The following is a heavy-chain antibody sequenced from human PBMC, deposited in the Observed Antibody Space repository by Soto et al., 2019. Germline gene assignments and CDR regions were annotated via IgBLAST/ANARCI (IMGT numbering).Heavy chain of an antibody. J-gene: IGHJ6*02. CDR2: IYYSGST. CDR1: GGSISSYY. CDR3: ARDEGGGNRFWCGYRPYYYYGMDV. V-gene: IGHV4-59*01. Sequence: SATLSLTCTVSGGSISSYYWSWIRQPPGKGLEWIGYIYYSGSTNYNPSLKSRVTISVDTSKDQFSLKLSSVTAADTAVYYCARDEGGGNRFWCGYRPYYYYGMDVWGQGTTVTVSS. D-gene: IGHD3-3*01.